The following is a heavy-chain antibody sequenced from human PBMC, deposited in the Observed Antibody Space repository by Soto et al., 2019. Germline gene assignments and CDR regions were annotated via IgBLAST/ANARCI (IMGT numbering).Heavy chain of an antibody. CDR3: TRQGGYCGGGSCYAFNDY. D-gene: IGHD2-15*01. CDR1: GFTFSASA. CDR2: VRSKANNYAT. Sequence: EVQLVESGGGLVQPGGSLKLSCAASGFTFSASAMHWVRQASGKGLEWVGRVRSKANNYATAYAASVEGRFTISRDDSEKKASLQMNSLKTEDTAVYYCTRQGGYCGGGSCYAFNDYWGQGTLVTVSS. V-gene: IGHV3-73*01. J-gene: IGHJ4*02.